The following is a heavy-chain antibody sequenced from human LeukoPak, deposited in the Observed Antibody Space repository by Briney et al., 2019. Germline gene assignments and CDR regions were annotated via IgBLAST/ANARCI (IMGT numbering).Heavy chain of an antibody. J-gene: IGHJ4*02. CDR3: AKDYYYGSGSYLLMGTPFDY. CDR2: ISGSGGST. CDR1: GFTFSSYS. Sequence: PGGSLRLSCAASGFTFSSYSMNWVRQAPGKGLEWVSAISGSGGSTYYADSVKGRFTISRDNSKNTLYLQMNSLRAEDTAVYYCAKDYYYGSGSYLLMGTPFDYWGQGTLVTVSS. D-gene: IGHD3-10*01. V-gene: IGHV3-23*01.